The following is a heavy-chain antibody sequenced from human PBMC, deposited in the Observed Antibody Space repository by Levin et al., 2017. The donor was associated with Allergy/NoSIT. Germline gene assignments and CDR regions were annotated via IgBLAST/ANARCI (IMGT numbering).Heavy chain of an antibody. V-gene: IGHV3-23*01. CDR1: GFTFSSYA. Sequence: ASVKVSCAASGFTFSSYAMRWLRQAPGRGLEWVAAISGSGGTTHYADSVKGRFTISRDNSNNTLYLQMNSLRAEDTAVYYCAKEGGRAEAATGGFGYYYYGLDVWGQGTTVTVSS. CDR3: AKEGGRAEAATGGFGYYYYGLDV. D-gene: IGHD6-13*01. J-gene: IGHJ6*02. CDR2: ISGSGGTT.